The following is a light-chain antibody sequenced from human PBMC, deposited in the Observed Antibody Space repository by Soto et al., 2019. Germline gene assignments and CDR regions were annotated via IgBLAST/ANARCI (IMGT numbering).Light chain of an antibody. Sequence: MVVTQTPVTLLCSASDRASVSFLASQSVSSSYLAWYQQKPGQAPRLLIYGASSRATGIPDRFSGSGSGTDFTLTISRLEPEDFAVYYCQQAGSSPRSLGQGTNVEIK. CDR1: QSVSSSY. J-gene: IGKJ2*03. V-gene: IGKV3-20*01. CDR3: QQAGSSPRS. CDR2: GAS.